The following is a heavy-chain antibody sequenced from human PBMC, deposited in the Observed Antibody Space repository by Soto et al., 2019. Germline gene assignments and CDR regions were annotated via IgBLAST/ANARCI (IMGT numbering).Heavy chain of an antibody. CDR1: GGTFSSYT. CDR3: AREGGYYYDSSGYGNAFDI. J-gene: IGHJ3*02. CDR2: IIPILGIA. Sequence: GASVKVSCKASGGTFSSYTISWVRQAPGQGLEWMGRIIPILGIANYAQKFQGRVTITADKSTSTAYVELSSLRSEDTAVYYCAREGGYYYDSSGYGNAFDIWGQGTMVTVSS. D-gene: IGHD3-22*01. V-gene: IGHV1-69*04.